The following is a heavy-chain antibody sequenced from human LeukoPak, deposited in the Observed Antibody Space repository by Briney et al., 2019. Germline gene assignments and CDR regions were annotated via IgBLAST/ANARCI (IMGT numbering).Heavy chain of an antibody. V-gene: IGHV4-34*01. J-gene: IGHJ4*02. CDR1: GGSLSGYY. Sequence: SETLSLTCAVYGGSLSGYYWSWIRQSPEKGLEWIGDINHSGTTNYNPSLKSRVTISVDTSKNQFSLKLTSVTAADTAVYYCARDGSYGGDRPLDYWGQGTLVTVSS. CDR2: INHSGTT. CDR3: ARDGSYGGDRPLDY. D-gene: IGHD4/OR15-4a*01.